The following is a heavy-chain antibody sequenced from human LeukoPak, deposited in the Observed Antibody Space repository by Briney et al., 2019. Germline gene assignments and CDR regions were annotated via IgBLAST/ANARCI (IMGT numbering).Heavy chain of an antibody. CDR2: IKSKTDGGTT. CDR3: TTDFGCSGGSCYYFDY. CDR1: GFTFSNAW. V-gene: IGHV3-15*01. J-gene: IGHJ4*02. D-gene: IGHD2-15*01. Sequence: GGSLRLSCAASGFTFSNAWMSWVRQAPGKGLEWVGRIKSKTDGGTTDYAAPVKGRFTISRDDSKNTLYLQMNSLRTEDTAVYYCTTDFGCSGGSCYYFDYWGQGTLVTVSS.